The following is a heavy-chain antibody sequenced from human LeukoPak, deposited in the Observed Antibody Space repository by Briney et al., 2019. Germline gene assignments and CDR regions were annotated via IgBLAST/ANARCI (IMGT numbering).Heavy chain of an antibody. CDR1: GGSISSGDYY. CDR2: IYYSGST. J-gene: IGHJ4*02. CDR3: AREYEGSHYFDY. V-gene: IGHV4-30-4*01. Sequence: PSETLSLTCTVSGGSISSGDYYWSWIRQPPGKGLEWIGYIYYSGSTYYNPSLKSRVTISVDTSKIQFSLKLSSVTAADTAVYYCAREYEGSHYFDYRGQGTLVTVSS. D-gene: IGHD2-15*01.